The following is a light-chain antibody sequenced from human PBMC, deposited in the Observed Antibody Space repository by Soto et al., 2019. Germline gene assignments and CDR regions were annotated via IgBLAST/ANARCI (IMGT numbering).Light chain of an antibody. CDR1: QTISSW. CDR3: QYYNDYCWT. J-gene: IGKJ1*01. CDR2: KTS. Sequence: DIQLTQSPSTLSASVGDRVTITCRASQTISSWLAWYQQKPGKAPNLLIYKTSNLESGVPSRFSGSGSGTEFTLTISSLQPDDFATYYCQYYNDYCWTFGQGIKVEIK. V-gene: IGKV1-5*03.